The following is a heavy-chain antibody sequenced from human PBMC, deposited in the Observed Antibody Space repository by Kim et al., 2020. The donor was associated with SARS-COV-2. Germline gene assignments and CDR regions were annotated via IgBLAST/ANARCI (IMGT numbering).Heavy chain of an antibody. CDR3: ARGVGYCSGGSCIDAFDI. D-gene: IGHD2-15*01. Sequence: SETLSLTCAVYGGSFSGYYWSWIRQPPGKGLEWIGEINHSGSTNYNPSLKSRVTISVDTSNNQFSLKLSSVTAADTAVYYCARGVGYCSGGSCIDAFDIWGQGTMVTVSS. V-gene: IGHV4-34*01. J-gene: IGHJ3*02. CDR1: GGSFSGYY. CDR2: INHSGST.